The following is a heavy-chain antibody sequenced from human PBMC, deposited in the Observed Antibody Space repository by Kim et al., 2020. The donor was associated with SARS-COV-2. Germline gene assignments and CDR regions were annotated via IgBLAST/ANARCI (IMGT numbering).Heavy chain of an antibody. Sequence: GGSLRLSCAASGFTFSSYAMHWVRQAPGKGLEWVAVISYDGSNKYYADSVKGRFTISRDNSKNTLYLQMNSLRAEDTAVYYCARPSGGGYLNWFDPWGQGTLVTVSS. CDR2: ISYDGSNK. V-gene: IGHV3-30-3*01. CDR1: GFTFSSYA. J-gene: IGHJ5*02. CDR3: ARPSGGGYLNWFDP. D-gene: IGHD3-22*01.